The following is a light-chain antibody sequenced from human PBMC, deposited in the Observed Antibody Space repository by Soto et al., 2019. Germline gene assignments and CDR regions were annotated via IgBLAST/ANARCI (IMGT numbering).Light chain of an antibody. J-gene: IGKJ5*01. CDR3: QQCNNWPPIT. Sequence: IVLTQSPATLSLSPGEWATLSCRASQSVTKCLAWYQQQPGQAPRLLIYDVSSRAPGIPARFSGSGSGTDFTLTISSLEPEDFAVYYCQQCNNWPPITFGQGTRLEIK. CDR1: QSVTKC. V-gene: IGKV3-11*01. CDR2: DVS.